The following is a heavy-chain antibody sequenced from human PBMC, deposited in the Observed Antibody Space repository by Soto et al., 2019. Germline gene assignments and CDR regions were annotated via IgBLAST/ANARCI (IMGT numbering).Heavy chain of an antibody. CDR2: IASKGNDYET. CDR1: GFTFSGSA. J-gene: IGHJ6*02. V-gene: IGHV3-73*02. D-gene: IGHD6-19*01. CDR3: TRQWGVSVHCIYFYYGLDF. Sequence: EMQLVQSGGGVVQRGGSLKLSCAASGFTFSGSAMNWVRQASGNGLEWVGRIASKGNDYETAYAASVTGRFSISRDDSMNTAYLHMNSLKTEDTVVYYCTRQWGVSVHCIYFYYGLDFWGQGTTVTFSS.